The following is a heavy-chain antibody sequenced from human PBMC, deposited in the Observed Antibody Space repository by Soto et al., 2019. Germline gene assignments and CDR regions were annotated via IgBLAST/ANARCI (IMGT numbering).Heavy chain of an antibody. CDR2: IIPLFGTG. CDR3: ARDLGGWPDY. CDR1: GGTFNNLA. J-gene: IGHJ4*02. D-gene: IGHD2-15*01. V-gene: IGHV1-69*13. Sequence: ASVKVSCKASGGTFNNLAISWVRQAPGQGLEWMGGIIPLFGTGNYAQKFQGRVTITADESASTAYMELSSLRSEDTAVYYCARDLGGWPDYWGQGTLVTVSS.